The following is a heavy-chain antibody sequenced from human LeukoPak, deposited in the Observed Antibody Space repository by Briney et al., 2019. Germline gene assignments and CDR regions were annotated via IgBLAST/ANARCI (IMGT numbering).Heavy chain of an antibody. CDR3: AASGSGWYRFDY. V-gene: IGHV3-23*01. Sequence: PGGSLRLSCAASGFTFSSYAMRWLRQAPGKGREWVSAISGSGATTYYAVSVGGRFIIYRDISKNTLYLQMNSLRVEDTAVYYCAASGSGWYRFDYWGQGTLVSVSS. J-gene: IGHJ4*02. D-gene: IGHD6-19*01. CDR2: ISGSGATT. CDR1: GFTFSSYA.